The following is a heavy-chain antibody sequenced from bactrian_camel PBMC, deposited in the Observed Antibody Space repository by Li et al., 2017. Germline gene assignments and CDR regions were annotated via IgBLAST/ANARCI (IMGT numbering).Heavy chain of an antibody. CDR1: GSAYSSDC. D-gene: IGHD2*01. J-gene: IGHJ6*01. Sequence: VQLVESGGGSVQAGGSLRLSCVASGSAYSSDCMGWFRQVPGKDPEGVAVIYSSGSGTYYPDSVKGRFTISQDNAKNTLYLQMDSLKPEDTAMYYCAADRSLGFCVEMMRGNIRRGSGYWGQGTQVTVS. CDR3: AADRSLGFCVEMMRGNIRRGSGY. CDR2: IYSSGSGT. V-gene: IGHV3S31*01.